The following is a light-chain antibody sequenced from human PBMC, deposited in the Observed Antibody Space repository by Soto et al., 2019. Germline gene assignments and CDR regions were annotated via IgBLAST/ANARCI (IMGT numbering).Light chain of an antibody. J-gene: IGLJ2*01. Sequence: QSALTQPPSASGSPGQSVTISCTGTGSDVGGYNYVSWYQQHPGKAPKLVIFDVSRRPSGVPDRFSGSKPGNTASLTVSGLQAEDEADYYCGSFAASNNLLFGRGTKVTVL. V-gene: IGLV2-8*01. CDR2: DVS. CDR1: GSDVGGYNY. CDR3: GSFAASNNLL.